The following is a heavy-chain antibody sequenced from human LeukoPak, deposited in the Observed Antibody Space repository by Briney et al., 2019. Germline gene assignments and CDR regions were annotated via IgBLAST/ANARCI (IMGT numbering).Heavy chain of an antibody. J-gene: IGHJ5*02. CDR3: AKEYSSGWPNGGFDP. CDR1: GFTFDDYA. D-gene: IGHD6-19*01. Sequence: PGRSLRLSCAASGFTFDDYAMHWVRQVPGKGLEWVSSISWVSGSMGYADSVKGRFTISRDNAKNSLYLQMNSLRAEDTALYYCAKEYSSGWPNGGFDPWGQGTLVTVSS. V-gene: IGHV3-9*01. CDR2: ISWVSGSM.